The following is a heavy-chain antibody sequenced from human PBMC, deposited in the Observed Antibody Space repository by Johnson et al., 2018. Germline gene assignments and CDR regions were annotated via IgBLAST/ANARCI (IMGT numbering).Heavy chain of an antibody. CDR1: GFTFDDYA. V-gene: IGHV3-9*01. Sequence: VQLVQSGGGLVQPGRSLRLSCAASGFTFDDYAMHWVRQAPGKGLEWVSGISWDSGTVGYADSVKGRVTISRDNAKISLYLQLHSRRAEDTALYYCAKDIGGYDWGFRAFDIWGQGTMVTVSS. CDR2: ISWDSGTV. J-gene: IGHJ3*02. D-gene: IGHD5-12*01. CDR3: AKDIGGYDWGFRAFDI.